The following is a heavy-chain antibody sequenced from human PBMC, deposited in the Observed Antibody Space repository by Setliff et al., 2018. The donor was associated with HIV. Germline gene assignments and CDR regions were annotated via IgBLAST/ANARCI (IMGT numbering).Heavy chain of an antibody. CDR1: GYTFPDYY. Sequence: ASVKVSCKPSGYTFPDYYLHWVRQAPGQGLEWMGRISPNSGGTNYAQKFQGRVTMTRDTSINTVYMELSSLRSDDTAVYYCARDHPYFCSSTSCSFLDYWGQGTLVTVSS. CDR2: ISPNSGGT. V-gene: IGHV1-2*06. CDR3: ARDHPYFCSSTSCSFLDY. D-gene: IGHD2-2*01. J-gene: IGHJ4*02.